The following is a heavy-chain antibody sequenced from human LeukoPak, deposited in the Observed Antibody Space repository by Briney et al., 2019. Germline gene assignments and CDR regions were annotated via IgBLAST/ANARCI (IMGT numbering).Heavy chain of an antibody. D-gene: IGHD6-19*01. Sequence: GESLKISCKGSGYIFTSYWISWVRQMPGKGLEWMGRIDPSDSYTKYSPSFQGHVTISADKSISTAYLQWSSLKASDTAMFYCVATTHSGWYYFHYWGQGTLVTVSS. CDR1: GYIFTSYW. V-gene: IGHV5-10-1*01. J-gene: IGHJ4*02. CDR2: IDPSDSYT. CDR3: VATTHSGWYYFHY.